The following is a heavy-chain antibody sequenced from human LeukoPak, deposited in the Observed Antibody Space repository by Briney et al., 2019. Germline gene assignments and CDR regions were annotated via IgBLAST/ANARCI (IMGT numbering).Heavy chain of an antibody. D-gene: IGHD7-27*01. CDR1: GFTFDDYA. J-gene: IGHJ4*02. Sequence: GRSLRLSCAASGFTFDDYAMHWVRQAPGKGLEWVSGISWNSGSIGYADSVKGRFTISRDNAKNSLYLQMNSLSAADTAVCYCARDATGDPDYWGQGTLVTVSS. CDR2: ISWNSGSI. V-gene: IGHV3-9*01. CDR3: ARDATGDPDY.